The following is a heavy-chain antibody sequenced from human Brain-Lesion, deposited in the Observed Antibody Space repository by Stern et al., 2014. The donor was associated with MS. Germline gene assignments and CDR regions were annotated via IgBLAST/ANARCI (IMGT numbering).Heavy chain of an antibody. CDR3: ATLSPGAGGNYYRHFDY. J-gene: IGHJ4*02. CDR2: FDPEDGET. V-gene: IGHV1-24*01. D-gene: IGHD1-26*01. CDR1: GYTLTELS. Sequence: VQLVESGAEVKKPGASVKVSCKVSGYTLTELSMHWVRQAPRKGLEWMGGFDPEDGETIYAQKFHGRVTMTEDTSTDTAYMELSSLRSEDTAVYYCATLSPGAGGNYYRHFDYWGQGTLVTVSS.